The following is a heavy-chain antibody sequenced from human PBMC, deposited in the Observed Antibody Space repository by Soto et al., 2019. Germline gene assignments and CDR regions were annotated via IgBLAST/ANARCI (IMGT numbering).Heavy chain of an antibody. J-gene: IGHJ4*02. Sequence: QVQLVQSGADVKRPGSSVKVSCKASGDTFNFYSINWVRQAPGVGLEWVGRVNPILSMSNYAQRFQGRVTMTADKSTSTAYMELRSLRSEDTAIYYCACSYGSAYRAFDYWGQGALVTVSS. CDR3: ACSYGSAYRAFDY. CDR1: GDTFNFYS. V-gene: IGHV1-69*02. D-gene: IGHD3-10*01. CDR2: VNPILSMS.